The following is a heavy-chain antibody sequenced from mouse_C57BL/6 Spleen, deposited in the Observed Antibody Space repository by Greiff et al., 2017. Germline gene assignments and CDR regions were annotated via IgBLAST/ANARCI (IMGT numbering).Heavy chain of an antibody. Sequence: EVKLVESGEGLVKPGGSLKLSCAASGFTFSSYAMSWVRQTPEKRLEWVAYISSGGDYIYYADTVKGRFTISRDNARNTLYLQMSSLKSEDTAMYYCTRDQVAKGYFDVWGTGTTGTVSS. CDR1: GFTFSSYA. V-gene: IGHV5-9-1*02. J-gene: IGHJ1*03. CDR3: TRDQVAKGYFDV. CDR2: ISSGGDYI. D-gene: IGHD1-1*01.